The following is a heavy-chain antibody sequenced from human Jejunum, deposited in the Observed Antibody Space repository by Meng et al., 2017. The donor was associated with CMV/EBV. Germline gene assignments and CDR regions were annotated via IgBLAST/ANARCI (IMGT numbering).Heavy chain of an antibody. V-gene: IGHV3-23*01. D-gene: IGHD3-10*01. CDR1: FTLSSYA. CDR2: ISGDGGGT. CDR3: TRPPAGSGSYHANWHFDL. Sequence: FTLSSYAMTWVRQAPGKGLEWVSAISGDGGGTNYADSVKGRFTISRDNSKNTLYLHMSSLRAEDTAIYYCTRPPAGSGSYHANWHFDLWGRGTLVTVSS. J-gene: IGHJ2*01.